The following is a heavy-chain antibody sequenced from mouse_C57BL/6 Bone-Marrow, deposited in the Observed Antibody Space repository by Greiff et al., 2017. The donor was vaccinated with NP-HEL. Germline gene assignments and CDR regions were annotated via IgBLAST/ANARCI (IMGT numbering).Heavy chain of an antibody. CDR2: IWTGGGT. CDR3: ASLYGNLAWFAY. D-gene: IGHD2-1*01. J-gene: IGHJ3*01. Sequence: QVQLQQSGPGLVAPSQSLSITCTVSGFSLTSYAISWVRQPPGKGLAWLGVIWTGGGTNYNSALKSRLSISKDNSKSQVFLKMNSLQTDDTARYYCASLYGNLAWFAYWGQGTLVTVSA. CDR1: GFSLTSYA. V-gene: IGHV2-9-1*01.